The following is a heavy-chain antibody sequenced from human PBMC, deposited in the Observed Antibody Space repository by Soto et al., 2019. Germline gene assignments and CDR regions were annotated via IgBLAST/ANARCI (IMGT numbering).Heavy chain of an antibody. D-gene: IGHD3-10*01. CDR2: IYYGGRT. CDR1: GVPITTFY. CDR3: ARGQLFHYQYGLDV. J-gene: IGHJ6*04. V-gene: IGHV4-59*07. Sequence: QVQLQESGPALVRPSDSLTLICTVSGVPITTFYWSWIRQAPGKGLEYIGYIYYGGRTNYNPELKRRVTISVDTANNELSLKLRSVTAADTAAYYCARGQLFHYQYGLDVWVKGTSVTV.